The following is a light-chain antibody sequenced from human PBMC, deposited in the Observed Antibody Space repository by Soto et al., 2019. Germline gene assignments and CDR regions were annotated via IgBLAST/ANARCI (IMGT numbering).Light chain of an antibody. V-gene: IGLV2-23*02. CDR2: EVT. CDR3: CSYAVNRWV. CDR1: SSDVGTYNL. J-gene: IGLJ3*02. Sequence: QSVLTQPASVSGSPGQSITVSCSGTSSDVGTYNLVSWYQHHPGKAPKLMIYEVTKRPSGVSNRFSGSKSDNTASLTISGLQAEDEADYYCCSYAVNRWVFGGGTKLTVL.